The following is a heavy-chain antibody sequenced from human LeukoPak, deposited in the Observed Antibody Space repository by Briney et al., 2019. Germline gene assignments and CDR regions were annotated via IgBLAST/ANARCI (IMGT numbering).Heavy chain of an antibody. CDR3: ARGAVAGTRYGWFDP. J-gene: IGHJ5*02. D-gene: IGHD6-19*01. Sequence: PGGSLRLSCAASGFTFSNAWMSWVRQAPGKGLEWVSSISSSSSYIYYADSVKGRFTISRDNAKNSLYLQMNSLRAEDTAVYYCARGAVAGTRYGWFDPWGQGTLVTVSS. CDR2: ISSSSSYI. V-gene: IGHV3-21*01. CDR1: GFTFSNAW.